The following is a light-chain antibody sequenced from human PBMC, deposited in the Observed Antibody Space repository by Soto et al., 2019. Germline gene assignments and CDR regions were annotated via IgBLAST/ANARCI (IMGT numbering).Light chain of an antibody. Sequence: EIMMTQSPATLSVSPGERATLSCRASQSVSNNVAWYQQKPGQAPRLLIYYASTRATGSPARFSGSGSGTEFTLTISSLQSEDFALYYCQQYNNWPPITFGQGTRLEIK. CDR3: QQYNNWPPIT. V-gene: IGKV3-15*01. CDR1: QSVSNN. J-gene: IGKJ5*01. CDR2: YAS.